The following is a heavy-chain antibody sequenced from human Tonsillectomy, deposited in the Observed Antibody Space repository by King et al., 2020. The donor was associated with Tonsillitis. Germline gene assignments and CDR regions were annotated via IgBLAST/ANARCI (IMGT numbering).Heavy chain of an antibody. CDR2: INPSGGTT. D-gene: IGHD3-22*01. CDR1: GYTFTSYY. V-gene: IGHV1-46*01. J-gene: IGHJ4*01. Sequence: QLVQSGAEVKKPGASVKVSCKASGYTFTSYYMHWVRQAPGQGLEWMGIINPSGGTTSYAQRFQGRVTMTRDTSTSTVYMELSSLRSEDTAVYYCARARFYYDTNGHQAYWGQGTLVTVSS. CDR3: ARARFYYDTNGHQAY.